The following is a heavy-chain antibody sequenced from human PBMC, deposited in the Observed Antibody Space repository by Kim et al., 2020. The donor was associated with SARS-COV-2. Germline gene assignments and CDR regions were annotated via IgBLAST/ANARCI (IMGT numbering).Heavy chain of an antibody. J-gene: IGHJ5*02. V-gene: IGHV3-30*18. CDR2: ISYDGSNK. CDR1: GFTFSSYG. D-gene: IGHD3-22*01. Sequence: GGSLRLSCAASGFTFSSYGMHWVRQAPGKGLEWVAVISYDGSNKYYADSVKGRFTISRDNSKNTLYLQMNSLRAEDTAVYYCAKDTGHYYDSSGYNWFDPWGQGTLVTVSS. CDR3: AKDTGHYYDSSGYNWFDP.